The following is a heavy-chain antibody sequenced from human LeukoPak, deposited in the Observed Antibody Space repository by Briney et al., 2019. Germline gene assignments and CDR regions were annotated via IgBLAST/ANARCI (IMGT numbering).Heavy chain of an antibody. Sequence: GGSLRLSCAASGFTFSSYSMNWVRQAPGKGLEWVSSISSSSSYIYYADSVKGRFTISRDNAKNSLYLQMNSLRAEDTAVYYCARDRGWTQYGYDSSGYTFDYWGQGTLVTVSS. CDR3: ARDRGWTQYGYDSSGYTFDY. CDR2: ISSSSSYI. V-gene: IGHV3-21*01. D-gene: IGHD3-22*01. CDR1: GFTFSSYS. J-gene: IGHJ4*02.